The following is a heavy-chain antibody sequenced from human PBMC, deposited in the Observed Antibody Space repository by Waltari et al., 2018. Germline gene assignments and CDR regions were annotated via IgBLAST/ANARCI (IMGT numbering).Heavy chain of an antibody. CDR3: ARTYYDGYNSWYFDL. CDR2: IWYYGSNK. D-gene: IGHD4-17*01. Sequence: QVQLVESGGGVVQPGRSLRLSCAASGFTLSSYGMHWVRQAPGKGLEWVAVIWYYGSNKYYADSVKCRFTISRDNSKNTLYLQMNSLRAEDTAVYYCARTYYDGYNSWYFDLWGRGTLVTVSS. J-gene: IGHJ2*01. CDR1: GFTLSSYG. V-gene: IGHV3-33*01.